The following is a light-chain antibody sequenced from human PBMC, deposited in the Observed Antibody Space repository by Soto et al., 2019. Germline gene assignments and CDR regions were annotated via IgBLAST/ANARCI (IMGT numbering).Light chain of an antibody. J-gene: IGLJ1*01. CDR1: TSNSGSNL. V-gene: IGLV1-44*01. CDR2: SNI. Sequence: QPVLTQPPSASGTPGQRVTKSCTETTSNSGSNLVNWSPPLPGTAPKLLIYSNIQRPSGVPDRLSGSKSGTSASLAIRGRQSEEEADYYCAAWDDSLNGYVLGTGTKVTV. CDR3: AAWDDSLNGYV.